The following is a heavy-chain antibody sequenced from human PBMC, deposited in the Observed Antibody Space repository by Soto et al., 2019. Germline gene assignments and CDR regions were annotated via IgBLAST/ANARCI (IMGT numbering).Heavy chain of an antibody. CDR3: ARLPSGSNWYIRPFDP. CDR2: IDLSDSYT. V-gene: IGHV5-10-1*01. J-gene: IGHJ5*02. Sequence: GESLKISCQGSGDSFTSYWITWVRQMPGKGLEWMGRIDLSDSYTHYSPSFQGHVTISVDKSISTAYLQWNSLAASDTAMYYCARLPSGSNWYIRPFDPWGQGTLVTVSS. CDR1: GDSFTSYW. D-gene: IGHD6-13*01.